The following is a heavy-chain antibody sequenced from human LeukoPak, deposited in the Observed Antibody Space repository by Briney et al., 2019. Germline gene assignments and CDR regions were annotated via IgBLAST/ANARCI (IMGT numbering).Heavy chain of an antibody. Sequence: GGSLRLSCAASGFTFSSYAMHWVRQAPGKGLEYVSAISSNGGSTYYANSVKGRFTISRDNSKNTLYLQMNSLRAEDTAVYYCAKAPRGGSLYFDYWGQGTLVTVSS. D-gene: IGHD2-15*01. CDR3: AKAPRGGSLYFDY. V-gene: IGHV3-64*01. CDR1: GFTFSSYA. CDR2: ISSNGGST. J-gene: IGHJ4*02.